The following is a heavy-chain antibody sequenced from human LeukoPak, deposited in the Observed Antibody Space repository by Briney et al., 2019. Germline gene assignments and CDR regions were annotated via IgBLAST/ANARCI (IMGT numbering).Heavy chain of an antibody. CDR3: AKDDPFLNCSSTSCYLYYGMDV. D-gene: IGHD2-2*01. Sequence: GGSLRLSCAASGFTFSSYAMSWVRQAPGKGLEWVSAISGSGGSTYYADSVKGRFTISRDNSKNTLYLQMNSLRAEDTAVYYCAKDDPFLNCSSTSCYLYYGMDVWGQGTTVTVSS. CDR2: ISGSGGST. J-gene: IGHJ6*02. CDR1: GFTFSSYA. V-gene: IGHV3-23*01.